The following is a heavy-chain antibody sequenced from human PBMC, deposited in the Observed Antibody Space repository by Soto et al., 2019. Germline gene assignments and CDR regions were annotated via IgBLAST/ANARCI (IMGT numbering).Heavy chain of an antibody. CDR3: AKDTPRGIAVAGTVEDY. D-gene: IGHD6-19*01. V-gene: IGHV3-23*01. CDR1: GFTFSSYA. Sequence: PGESLKISCAASGFTFSSYAMSWVRQAPGKGLEWVSAISGSGGSTYYADSVKGRFTISRDNSKNTLYLQMNSLRAEDTAVYYCAKDTPRGIAVAGTVEDYWGQGTLVTVSS. J-gene: IGHJ4*02. CDR2: ISGSGGST.